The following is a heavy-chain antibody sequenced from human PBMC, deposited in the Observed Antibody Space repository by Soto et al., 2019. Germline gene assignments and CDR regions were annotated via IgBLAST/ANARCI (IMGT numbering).Heavy chain of an antibody. CDR3: ARNGGGSGYYFDS. J-gene: IGHJ4*02. CDR2: VSHRGRT. Sequence: QVQLQQWGAGLLKPSETLSLTCAVNGGSFTGYYGCWIRQSPGKGLEWIGEVSHRGRTNYNPSLKRQDTISIETSKNQFFLQLNSVTAADTGVYYCARNGGGSGYYFDSWGQGTVVTFSS. V-gene: IGHV4-34*01. D-gene: IGHD6-19*01. CDR1: GGSFTGYY.